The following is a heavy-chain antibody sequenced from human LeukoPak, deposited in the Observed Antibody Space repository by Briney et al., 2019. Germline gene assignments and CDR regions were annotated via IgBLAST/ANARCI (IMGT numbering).Heavy chain of an antibody. CDR2: INHSGST. V-gene: IGHV4-30-2*01. CDR3: ARLRAIGGYRYGYIAIGRGEGFDY. D-gene: IGHD5-18*01. Sequence: SETLSLTCAVSGGSISSGDYSWSWIRQPPGRGLEWLGKINHSGSTNYNPSLKSRVTISVDTSKNKFSLKLSSVTAADTAVYYCARLRAIGGYRYGYIAIGRGEGFDYWGQGTLVTVSS. J-gene: IGHJ4*02. CDR1: GGSISSGDYS.